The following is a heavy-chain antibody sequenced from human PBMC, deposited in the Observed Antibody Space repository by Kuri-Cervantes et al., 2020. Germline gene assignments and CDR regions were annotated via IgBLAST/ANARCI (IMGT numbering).Heavy chain of an antibody. CDR2: IYYSGST. CDR1: GGSISSSSYY. Sequence: GSLRLSCTVSGGSISSSSYYWGWIRQPPGKGLEWIGSIYYSGSTNYNPSLKSRVTMSVDTSKNQFSLKLSSVTAADTAVYYCARGVGDSSGWGYWGQGALVTVSS. V-gene: IGHV4-39*07. D-gene: IGHD3-22*01. J-gene: IGHJ4*02. CDR3: ARGVGDSSGWGY.